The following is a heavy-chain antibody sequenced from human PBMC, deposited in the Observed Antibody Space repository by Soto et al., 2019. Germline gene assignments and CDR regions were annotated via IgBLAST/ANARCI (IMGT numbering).Heavy chain of an antibody. CDR2: ISGSGGST. D-gene: IGHD2-2*01. J-gene: IGHJ6*03. CDR1: GFTFSSYA. Sequence: GGSLRLSCAASGFTFSSYAMSWVRQAPGKGLEWVSAISGSGGSTYYADSVKGRFTISRDNSKNTLYLQMNSLRAEETAVYYCAKEGVVVLAYYYYYMDVWGKGTTVTVSS. CDR3: AKEGVVVLAYYYYYMDV. V-gene: IGHV3-23*01.